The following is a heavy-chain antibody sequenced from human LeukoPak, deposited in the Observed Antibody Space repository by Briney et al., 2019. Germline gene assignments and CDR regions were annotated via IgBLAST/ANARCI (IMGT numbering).Heavy chain of an antibody. D-gene: IGHD3-10*01. V-gene: IGHV4-59*11. J-gene: IGHJ4*02. Sequence: SETLSLTCTVSGDSITSHYWSCIRRPPGTGLEWIGYIYYGGSTKYNPSLKSRVTMSVDTSKNQFSLKLSSVTAADTAVYYCAREHSGSYPDYWGQGTLVTVSS. CDR2: IYYGGST. CDR1: GDSITSHY. CDR3: AREHSGSYPDY.